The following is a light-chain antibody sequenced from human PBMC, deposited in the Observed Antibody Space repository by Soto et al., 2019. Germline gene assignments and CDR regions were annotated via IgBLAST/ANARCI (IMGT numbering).Light chain of an antibody. Sequence: QSVLTQPPSVSEAPRQRVTISCSGSSSNIGNNAVNWYQQLPGKAPKLLIYYDDLLPSGVSDRFSGSKSGTSASLAISGLQSEDVADYYCAAWDDSLNGYVFGTGTSSPS. CDR3: AAWDDSLNGYV. V-gene: IGLV1-36*01. CDR1: SSNIGNNA. CDR2: YDD. J-gene: IGLJ1*01.